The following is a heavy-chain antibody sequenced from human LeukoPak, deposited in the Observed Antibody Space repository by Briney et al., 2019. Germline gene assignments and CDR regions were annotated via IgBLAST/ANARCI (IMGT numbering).Heavy chain of an antibody. J-gene: IGHJ5*02. CDR3: ARDNSVGDIAWWFDP. CDR1: RYTFTDYY. CDR2: INPSGSST. V-gene: IGHV1-46*01. D-gene: IGHD3-16*02. Sequence: ASVKVSCKASRYTFTDYYIHWVRQAPGQGLEWMGLINPSGSSTLYAQKFQGRVTMTRDMSTTTDYMELSSLRSEDTAVYYCARDNSVGDIAWWFDPWGQGTLVTVSS.